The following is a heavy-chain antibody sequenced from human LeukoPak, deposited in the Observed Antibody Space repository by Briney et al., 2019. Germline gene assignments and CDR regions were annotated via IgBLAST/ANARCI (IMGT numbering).Heavy chain of an antibody. J-gene: IGHJ4*02. CDR2: INPDSGAT. CDR1: GYTFTGYY. CDR3: ARALRGYSDYDFLFDY. Sequence: ASVKVSCKTSGYTFTGYYLHWVRQAPGQGLEWMGWINPDSGATNFAQEFQRRVTMTTDTSIRTAYMDLSSLQSDDTAVYFCARALRGYSDYDFLFDYWGQGTLVTVSS. V-gene: IGHV1-2*02. D-gene: IGHD5-12*01.